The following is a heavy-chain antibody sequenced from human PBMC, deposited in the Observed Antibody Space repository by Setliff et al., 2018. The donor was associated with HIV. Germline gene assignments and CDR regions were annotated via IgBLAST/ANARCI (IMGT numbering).Heavy chain of an antibody. CDR1: GESFSGYH. J-gene: IGHJ3*01. V-gene: IGHV4-34*01. Sequence: SETLSLTCAVYGESFSGYHWSWIRQPPGKGLERIGEINHSGSTSYNPSLKSRVTISLDTSKSHFSLRLNSVTAADTAVYYCRSSAWYGGDAFDLWGQGTMVTVSS. CDR3: RSSAWYGGDAFDL. D-gene: IGHD6-19*01. CDR2: INHSGST.